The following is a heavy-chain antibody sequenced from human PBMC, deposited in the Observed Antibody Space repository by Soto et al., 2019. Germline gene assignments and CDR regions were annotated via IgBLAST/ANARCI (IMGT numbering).Heavy chain of an antibody. J-gene: IGHJ5*02. CDR2: IYYSGST. D-gene: IGHD6-13*01. CDR1: GGSNSSYY. Sequence: SETRSLTCTVSGGSNSSYYWSWIRQPPGKGLEWIGYIYYSGSTNYNPSLKSRVTISVDTSKNQFSLKLSSVTAADTAVYYCARAPIASTAAPNWLDPWGQGTMVTISS. CDR3: ARAPIASTAAPNWLDP. V-gene: IGHV4-59*01.